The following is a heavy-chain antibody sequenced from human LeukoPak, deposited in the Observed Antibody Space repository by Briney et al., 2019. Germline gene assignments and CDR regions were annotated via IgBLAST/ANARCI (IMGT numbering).Heavy chain of an antibody. CDR3: SRHGPSYYVPFRP. D-gene: IGHD3-10*02. Sequence: PSETLSLTCTVSGGSISSYYWSWIRQPPGKGLEWIGYIYYSGGTNYNPSLKSRVTISVDTSKNQFSLKLSSVTAADTAVYYCSRHGPSYYVPFRPWGQGTLVTVSS. J-gene: IGHJ5*02. V-gene: IGHV4-59*08. CDR1: GGSISSYY. CDR2: IYYSGGT.